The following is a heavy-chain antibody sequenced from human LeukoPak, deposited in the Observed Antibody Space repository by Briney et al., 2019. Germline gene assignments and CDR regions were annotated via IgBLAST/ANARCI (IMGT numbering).Heavy chain of an antibody. D-gene: IGHD4-23*01. V-gene: IGHV3-30*18. CDR1: GFTFSSYG. CDR2: ISYDGSNK. CDR3: AKGGYGGNAPGY. Sequence: PGGSLRLSCAASGFTFSSYGMHWVRQAPGKGLEWVAVISYDGSNKYYADSVKGRFTISRDNSKNTLYLQMNSLRAEDTAVYYCAKGGYGGNAPGYWGQGTLVTVSS. J-gene: IGHJ4*02.